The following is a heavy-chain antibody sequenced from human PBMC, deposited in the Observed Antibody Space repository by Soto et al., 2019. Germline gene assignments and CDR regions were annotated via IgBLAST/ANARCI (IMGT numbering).Heavy chain of an antibody. V-gene: IGHV3-23*01. Sequence: EVQLLESGGGLVQPGGSLRLSCAASGFTFSSYAMSWVRQAPGKGLEWVSAISGSGGSTYYADSVKGRFTISRDNSKNTLYLQMNSLRAEDTAVYYCASLTVDCPTPSKVFDYWGQGTLVTVSS. CDR3: ASLTVDCPTPSKVFDY. J-gene: IGHJ4*02. D-gene: IGHD2-15*01. CDR2: ISGSGGST. CDR1: GFTFSSYA.